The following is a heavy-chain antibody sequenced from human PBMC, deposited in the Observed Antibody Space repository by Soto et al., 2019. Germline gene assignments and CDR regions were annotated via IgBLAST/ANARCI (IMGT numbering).Heavy chain of an antibody. CDR2: IYPGDSDT. CDR1: GYTFASHW. D-gene: IGHD1-26*01. J-gene: IGHJ4*02. V-gene: IGHV5-51*01. Sequence: GESLKISCKGSGYTFASHWVAWVRQMPEKGLEWIGTIYPGDSDTKYSSAFRGHVTISADTSVSTAYLQWRSLEATDSAIYYCARYSGSYWHYLDFWGQGTLVTVSS. CDR3: ARYSGSYWHYLDF.